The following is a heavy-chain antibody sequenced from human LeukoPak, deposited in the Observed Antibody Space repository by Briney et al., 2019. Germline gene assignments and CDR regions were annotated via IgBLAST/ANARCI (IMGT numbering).Heavy chain of an antibody. CDR2: VNHNGNVN. CDR1: GFTFSSYW. CDR3: ARGGGLDV. Sequence: GGSLRPSCAASGFTFSSYWMNWARQAPGKGLEWVASVNHNGNVNYYVDSVKGRFTISRDNAKNSLYLQMSNLRAEDTAVYFCARGGGLDVWGQGATVTVSS. J-gene: IGHJ6*02. D-gene: IGHD3-16*01. V-gene: IGHV3-7*03.